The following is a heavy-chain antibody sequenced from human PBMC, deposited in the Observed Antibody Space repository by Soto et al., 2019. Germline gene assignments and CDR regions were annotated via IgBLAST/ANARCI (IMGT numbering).Heavy chain of an antibody. CDR3: ARGLILWFGELSRRGGYYYYMDV. V-gene: IGHV4-34*01. Sequence: QVQLQQWGAGLLKPSETLSLTCAVYGGSFSGYQWSWIRQTPGKGLEWIGEINDSGNINYNPSLKSRFTILLYTPKKQISLKLSSVTAADSAVYYCARGLILWFGELSRRGGYYYYMDVWGKGTTVTVSS. CDR1: GGSFSGYQ. CDR2: INDSGNI. J-gene: IGHJ6*03. D-gene: IGHD3-10*01.